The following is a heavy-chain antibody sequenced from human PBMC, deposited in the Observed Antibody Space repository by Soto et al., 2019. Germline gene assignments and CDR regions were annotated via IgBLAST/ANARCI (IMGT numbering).Heavy chain of an antibody. CDR1: GFTFSSYA. D-gene: IGHD2-2*01. CDR3: AKDELVCSSTSCRNWFDP. Sequence: GGSLRLSCAASGFTFSSYAMSWVRQAPGKGLEWVSAISGSGGSTYYADSVKGRFTISRDNSKNTLYLQMNSLRAEDTAVYYCAKDELVCSSTSCRNWFDPWGQGTLVTVSS. CDR2: ISGSGGST. J-gene: IGHJ5*02. V-gene: IGHV3-23*01.